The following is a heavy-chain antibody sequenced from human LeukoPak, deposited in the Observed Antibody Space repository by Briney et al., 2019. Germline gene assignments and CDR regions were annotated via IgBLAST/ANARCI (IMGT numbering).Heavy chain of an antibody. J-gene: IGHJ4*02. D-gene: IGHD6-13*01. CDR2: TRFDGSNK. V-gene: IGHV3-30*02. CDR3: AKSASGYSNSRYCFDY. Sequence: GGSLRLSCAASGFTFSSYGMHLVRQAPGKGLEWVAFTRFDGSNKYYADSVEGRFTISRDNSKNTLYLQMNSLRTEDTAVYYCAKSASGYSNSRYCFDYWGQGTLVTVSS. CDR1: GFTFSSYG.